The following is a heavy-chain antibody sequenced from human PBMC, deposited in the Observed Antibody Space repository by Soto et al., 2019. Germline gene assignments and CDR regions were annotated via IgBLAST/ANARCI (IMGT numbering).Heavy chain of an antibody. CDR3: ARIKWGLDYYNGMDV. CDR1: GYSVSDYF. D-gene: IGHD1-26*01. Sequence: QVQLVQSGAEVKKSGASVKVSCKASGYSVSDYFIQWVRQAPGQGLEWVAWINPKTAATNYAKKFQGRVCLTWDTSFSTAYMEVTRLRPDDTAVYYCARIKWGLDYYNGMDVWGQGTTVIVSS. CDR2: INPKTAAT. J-gene: IGHJ6*02. V-gene: IGHV1-2*02.